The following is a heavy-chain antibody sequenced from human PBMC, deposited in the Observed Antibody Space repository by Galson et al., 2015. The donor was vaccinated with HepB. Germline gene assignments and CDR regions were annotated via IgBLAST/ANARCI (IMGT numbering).Heavy chain of an antibody. CDR3: ASLGYDFSSDGVYDY. D-gene: IGHD3-3*01. CDR1: GYTFTNYV. J-gene: IGHJ4*02. Sequence: SVKVSCKASGYTFTNYVMHWVRQAPGQRLEWMGSINAGNGNTRYSQKFQARVTITRDTSASTAYMELSSLRSEDTAVYYCASLGYDFSSDGVYDYWGQGTLVTVSS. CDR2: INAGNGNT. V-gene: IGHV1-3*01.